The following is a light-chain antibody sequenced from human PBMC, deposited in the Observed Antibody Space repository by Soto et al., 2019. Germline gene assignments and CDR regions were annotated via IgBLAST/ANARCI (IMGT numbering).Light chain of an antibody. CDR2: GAS. Sequence: EIVMTQSPATVPVSPGERVTLSCRASQSVISSYLAWYQQKPGQAPRLLIYGASTKATGIPARFSGSGSGTEFTLIISSLQSEDSAVYYCQQYNRWRWTFGQGTKVDIK. CDR1: QSVISSY. J-gene: IGKJ1*01. CDR3: QQYNRWRWT. V-gene: IGKV3-15*01.